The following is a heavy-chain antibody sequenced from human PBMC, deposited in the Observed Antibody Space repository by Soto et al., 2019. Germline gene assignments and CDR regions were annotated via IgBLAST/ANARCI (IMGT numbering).Heavy chain of an antibody. CDR1: GYTFTSYA. J-gene: IGHJ6*02. Sequence: EASVKVSCKASGYTFTSYAMHWVRQAPGQRLEWMGWINAGNGNTKYSQKFQGRVTITRDTSASTAYMELSSLRSEDTAVYYCARDSLYYYDSSGYPTPYYYGMDVWGQGTTVTAP. CDR2: INAGNGNT. D-gene: IGHD3-22*01. CDR3: ARDSLYYYDSSGYPTPYYYGMDV. V-gene: IGHV1-3*01.